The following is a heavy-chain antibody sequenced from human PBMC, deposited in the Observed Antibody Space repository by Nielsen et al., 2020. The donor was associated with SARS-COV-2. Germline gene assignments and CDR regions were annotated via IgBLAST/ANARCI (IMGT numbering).Heavy chain of an antibody. J-gene: IGHJ4*02. CDR3: ARGVVPYYFDY. Sequence: GESLKISCAASGFTVSSSYMCWVRQAPGKGLEWMGGFDPEDGETIYAQKFQGRVTMTEDTSTDTAYMELSSLRSEDTAVYYCARGVVPYYFDYWGQGTLVTVSS. D-gene: IGHD3-3*01. V-gene: IGHV1-24*01. CDR2: FDPEDGET. CDR1: GFTVSSSY.